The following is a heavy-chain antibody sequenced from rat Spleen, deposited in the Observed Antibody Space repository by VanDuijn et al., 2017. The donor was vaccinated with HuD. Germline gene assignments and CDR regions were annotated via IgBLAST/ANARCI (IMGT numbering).Heavy chain of an antibody. V-gene: IGHV5-31*01. CDR3: TRHTMGRDVMDA. D-gene: IGHD1-7*01. CDR1: GFTFNKYW. J-gene: IGHJ4*01. CDR2: ITDTGGST. Sequence: EVQLVESGGGLVQPERSLKLSCVASGFTFNKYWMTWIRQAPGKGLEWIASITDTGGSTYYPDSVEGRFTISRDNAKSTLYLQMNSLRSEDTATYYCTRHTMGRDVMDAWGQGASVTVSS.